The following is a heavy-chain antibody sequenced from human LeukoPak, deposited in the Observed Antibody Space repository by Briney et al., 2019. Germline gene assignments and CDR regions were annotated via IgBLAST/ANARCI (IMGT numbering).Heavy chain of an antibody. Sequence: ASVKVSCKASGGTFSGYAISWVRQAPGQGLEWMGRIIPILGIANYAQKFQDRVTITADKSTSTAYMELSSLRSEDTAVYYCVRVPNYGSGPTWFDPWGQGTLVTVSS. J-gene: IGHJ5*02. CDR3: VRVPNYGSGPTWFDP. CDR2: IIPILGIA. D-gene: IGHD3-10*01. CDR1: GGTFSGYA. V-gene: IGHV1-69*04.